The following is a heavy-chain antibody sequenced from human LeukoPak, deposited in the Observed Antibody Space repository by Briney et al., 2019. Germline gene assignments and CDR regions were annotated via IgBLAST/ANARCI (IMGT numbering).Heavy chain of an antibody. Sequence: GESLRLSCAASGFTFSSYGMHWVRQAPGKGLEWVAFIRYDGSNKYYADSVKGRFTISRDNSKNTLYLQMNSLRAEDTAVYYCAAGERYDFWSGYYRDDAFDIWGQGTMVTVSS. J-gene: IGHJ3*02. CDR1: GFTFSSYG. D-gene: IGHD3-3*01. V-gene: IGHV3-30*02. CDR2: IRYDGSNK. CDR3: AAGERYDFWSGYYRDDAFDI.